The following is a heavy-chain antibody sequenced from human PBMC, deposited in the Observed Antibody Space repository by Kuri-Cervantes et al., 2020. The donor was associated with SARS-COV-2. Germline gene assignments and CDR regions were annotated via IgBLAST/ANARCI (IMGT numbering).Heavy chain of an antibody. CDR2: ISGSGGST. J-gene: IGHJ4*02. CDR1: GFTFSSYA. V-gene: IGHV3-23*01. CDR3: AKEGFFYGSGRHFDY. D-gene: IGHD3-10*01. Sequence: GESLKISCAASGFTFSSYAMSWVRQAPGKGLEWVSAISGSGGSTYCADSVKGRFTISRDNSKNTLYLQMNSLRAEDTAVYYCAKEGFFYGSGRHFDYWGQGTLVTVSS.